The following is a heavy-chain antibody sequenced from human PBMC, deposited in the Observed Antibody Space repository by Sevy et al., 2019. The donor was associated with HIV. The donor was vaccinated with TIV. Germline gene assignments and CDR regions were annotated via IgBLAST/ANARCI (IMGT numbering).Heavy chain of an antibody. CDR2: SGST. D-gene: IGHD2-15*01. CDR1: GGSISSYY. Sequence: SETLSLTCTVSGGSISSYYWSWIRQPPGKGLEWIGYSGSTNYNPSLKSRVTISVDTSKNQFSLKLSSVTAADTAVYFCARVSGGQDHFDYWGQGTLVTVSS. J-gene: IGHJ4*02. V-gene: IGHV4-59*13. CDR3: ARVSGGQDHFDY.